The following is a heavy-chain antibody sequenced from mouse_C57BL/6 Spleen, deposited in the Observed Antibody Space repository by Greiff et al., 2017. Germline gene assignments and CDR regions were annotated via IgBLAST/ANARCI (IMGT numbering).Heavy chain of an antibody. J-gene: IGHJ4*01. D-gene: IGHD3-3*01. CDR2: IDPSDSYT. CDR1: GYTFTSYW. CDR3: ARSGRAGTGVYAMDY. V-gene: IGHV1-50*01. Sequence: QVQLQQSGAELVKPGASVKLSCKASGYTFTSYWMQWVKQRPGQGLEWIGEIDPSDSYTNYNQKFKGKATLTVDTSSSTAYMQLSSLTSEDSAVYYCARSGRAGTGVYAMDYWGQGTSVTVSS.